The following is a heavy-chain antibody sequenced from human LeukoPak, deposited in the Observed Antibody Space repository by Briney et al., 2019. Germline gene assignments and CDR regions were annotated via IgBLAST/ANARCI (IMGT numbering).Heavy chain of an antibody. CDR3: ARAYCGGDCYSLGL. CDR1: GYTFTSYA. CDR2: TNAGNGNT. J-gene: IGHJ4*02. V-gene: IGHV1-3*01. D-gene: IGHD2-21*02. Sequence: VASVKVSCKASGYTFTSYAMHWVRQAPGQRLEWMGWTNAGNGNTKYSQKFQGRVTITRDTSASTAYMELSSLRSEDTAVYYCARAYCGGDCYSLGLWGQGTLVTVSS.